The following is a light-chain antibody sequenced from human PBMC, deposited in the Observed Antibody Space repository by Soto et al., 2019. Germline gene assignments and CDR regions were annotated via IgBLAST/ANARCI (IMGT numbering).Light chain of an antibody. V-gene: IGLV2-14*01. CDR1: SSDVGGYDY. Sequence: QSALTQPASVSGSPGQSITISCAGTSSDVGGYDYVSWYQHHPGKAPKLMIYEVSNRPSGVPYRFSGSKSGNAASLTISGLQTEDEADYYCTSYSSISTYVFGTGTKVTVL. CDR3: TSYSSISTYV. J-gene: IGLJ1*01. CDR2: EVS.